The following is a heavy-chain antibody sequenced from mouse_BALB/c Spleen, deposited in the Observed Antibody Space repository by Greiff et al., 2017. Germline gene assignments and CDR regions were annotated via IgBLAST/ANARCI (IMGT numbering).Heavy chain of an antibody. V-gene: IGHV5-6-5*01. CDR3: ARADPYYAMDY. CDR1: GFTFSSYA. Sequence: EVMLVESGGGLVKPGGSLKLSCAASGFTFSSYAMSWVRQTPEKRLEWVASISSGGSTYYPDSVKGRFTISRDNARNILYLQMSSLRSEDTAMYYCARADPYYAMDYWGQGTSVTVSS. CDR2: ISSGGST. J-gene: IGHJ4*01.